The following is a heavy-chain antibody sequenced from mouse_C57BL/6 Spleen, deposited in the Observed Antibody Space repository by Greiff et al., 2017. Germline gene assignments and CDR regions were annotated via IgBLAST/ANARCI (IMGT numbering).Heavy chain of an antibody. CDR2: IDPSDSYT. V-gene: IGHV1-69*01. D-gene: IGHD1-1*01. CDR3: ARRYYGSSYWYFDD. CDR1: GYTFTSYW. J-gene: IGHJ1*03. Sequence: QVQLQQPGAELVMPGASVKLSCKASGYTFTSYWMHWVKQRPGQGLEWIGEIDPSDSYTNYNQKFKGKSTLTVDKSSSTAYMQLSSLTSEDSAVYYCARRYYGSSYWYFDDWGTGTTVTVSS.